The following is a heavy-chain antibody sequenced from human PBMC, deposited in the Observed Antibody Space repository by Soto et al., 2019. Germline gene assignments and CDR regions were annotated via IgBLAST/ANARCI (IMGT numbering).Heavy chain of an antibody. CDR2: IYYSGSS. V-gene: IGHV4-31*03. J-gene: IGHJ4*02. D-gene: IGHD3-10*01. CDR1: GDSISSSGYY. CDR3: ARDSDYYSSGSFDY. Sequence: SETLSLTCSVSGDSISSSGYYWNWIRQRPGKGLEWIGNIYYSGSSYNNPSLKSRVTISVNTSKNQFSLNLRSVTAADTAVYYCARDSDYYSSGSFDYWGQGTLVTVSS.